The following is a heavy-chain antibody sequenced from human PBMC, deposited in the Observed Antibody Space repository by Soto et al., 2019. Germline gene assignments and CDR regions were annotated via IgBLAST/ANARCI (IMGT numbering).Heavy chain of an antibody. CDR3: AREKVTSGYPD. J-gene: IGHJ4*02. CDR2: MNPNSGNT. D-gene: IGHD3-22*01. V-gene: IGHV1-8*01. CDR1: GYTFTSYD. Sequence: QVQLVQSGAEVKKPGASVMVSCKASGYTFTSYDINWVRQATGQGLEWMGWMNPNSGNTAYAQKFQGRITMTRNTSISTAYMELSSLRSEDTAVYYRAREKVTSGYPDWGQGTLVTVSS.